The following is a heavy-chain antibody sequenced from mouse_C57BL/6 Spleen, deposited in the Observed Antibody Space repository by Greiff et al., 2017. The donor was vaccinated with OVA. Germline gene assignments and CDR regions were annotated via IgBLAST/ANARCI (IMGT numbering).Heavy chain of an antibody. CDR2: INPNNGGT. CDR3: ARLNYYGSPYYFDY. CDR1: GYTFTDYN. Sequence: EVQLQQSGPELVKPGASVKIPCKASGYTFTDYNMDWVKQSPGKSLEWIGDINPNNGGTIYNQKFKGKATLTVDKSSRTAYMELRSLPSEDTAVYYCARLNYYGSPYYFDYWGQGTALTVSS. D-gene: IGHD1-1*01. V-gene: IGHV1-18*01. J-gene: IGHJ2*01.